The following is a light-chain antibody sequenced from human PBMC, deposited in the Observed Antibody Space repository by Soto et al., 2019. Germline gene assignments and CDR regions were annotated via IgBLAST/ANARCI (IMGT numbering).Light chain of an antibody. J-gene: IGKJ4*02. V-gene: IGKV3-15*01. CDR2: GAS. CDR3: HKYNNWPVT. CDR1: QSVSTN. Sequence: EIVMTQSPATLSVSPGERATLSCRASQSVSTNLAWYQQKSGQAPRLLIYGASTRANVVPARFSGSGSGTEFTLTISSLQSEDFAVYFCHKYNNWPVTFGGGTKVEIK.